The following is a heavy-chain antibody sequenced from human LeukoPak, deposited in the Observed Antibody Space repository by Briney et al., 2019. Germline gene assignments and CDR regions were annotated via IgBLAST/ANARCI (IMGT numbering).Heavy chain of an antibody. CDR2: ISDSGSNI. J-gene: IGHJ4*02. Sequence: GGSLRLSCAASGFTFSSYEMNWVRQAPGKGLEWVAIISDSGSNIYYAKSVEGRFTISRDNSRNTLSLQINSLATEDTAIYYCSRGAKGSDGRTAFDHWGQGTLVTVSS. CDR1: GFTFSSYE. V-gene: IGHV3-30*04. D-gene: IGHD4-23*01. CDR3: SRGAKGSDGRTAFDH.